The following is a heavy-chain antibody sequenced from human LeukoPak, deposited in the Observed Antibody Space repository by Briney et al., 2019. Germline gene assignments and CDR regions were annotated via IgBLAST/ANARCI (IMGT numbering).Heavy chain of an antibody. V-gene: IGHV4-4*07. CDR3: ARPYGSGTKGYFDL. Sequence: SETLSLTCTVSGGPISSYFWSWIRQPAGKGLEWIGRIYTSGSTNYNPSLKSRVTMSVDTSKNQFSLKLSSVTAADTAVYYCARPYGSGTKGYFDLWGRGTLVTVSS. CDR2: IYTSGST. D-gene: IGHD3-10*01. CDR1: GGPISSYF. J-gene: IGHJ2*01.